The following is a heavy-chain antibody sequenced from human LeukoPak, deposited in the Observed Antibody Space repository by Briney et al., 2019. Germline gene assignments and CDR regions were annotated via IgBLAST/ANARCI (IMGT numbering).Heavy chain of an antibody. CDR2: ISGSGRST. V-gene: IGHV3-23*01. CDR3: AKDLGSSFEYVWGINRYSPSFDY. CDR1: GFTFSSFA. Sequence: GGSLRLSCAASGFTFSSFAMSWVRQAPGKGPEWVSSISGSGRSTYYADSVKGRFTISRDNSKNTLYLQMNSLRAEDAAVYYCAKDLGSSFEYVWGINRYSPSFDYWGQGTLVTVSS. J-gene: IGHJ4*02. D-gene: IGHD3-16*02.